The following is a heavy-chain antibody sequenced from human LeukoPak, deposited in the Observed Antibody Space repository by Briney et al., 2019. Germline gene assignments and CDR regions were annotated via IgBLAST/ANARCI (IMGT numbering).Heavy chain of an antibody. CDR3: ARRYCSGGSCYPYYFDY. Sequence: SETLSLTCTVSGGSISSYYWSWIRQPPGKGLEWSGYIYYSGSTNYNPSLKSRVTISVDTSKNQFSLKLSSVTAADTAVYYCARRYCSGGSCYPYYFDYWGQGTLVTVSS. V-gene: IGHV4-59*01. D-gene: IGHD2-15*01. CDR2: IYYSGST. J-gene: IGHJ4*02. CDR1: GGSISSYY.